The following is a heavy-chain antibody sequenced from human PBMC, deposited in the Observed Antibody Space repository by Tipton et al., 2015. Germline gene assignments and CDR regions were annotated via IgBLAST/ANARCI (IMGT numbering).Heavy chain of an antibody. D-gene: IGHD6-13*01. J-gene: IGHJ4*02. CDR1: GGSISSYY. CDR2: IYSSATT. CDR3: ARVGRGDGTLYIAD. V-gene: IGHV4-59*01. Sequence: TLSLTCAVSGGSISSYYWNWIRQSPGKGLEWIGYIYSSATTSYSSALRSRVTISVDTSKNQFSLNLRSVTAADTAVYYCARVGRGDGTLYIADWGQGTLVTVSS.